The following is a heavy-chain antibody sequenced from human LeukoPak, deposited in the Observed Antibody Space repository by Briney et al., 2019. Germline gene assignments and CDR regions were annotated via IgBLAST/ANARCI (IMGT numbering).Heavy chain of an antibody. Sequence: SETLSLTCTVSGDSLSSSSYYWGWIRQPPGKGLEWIGTVYYSGSTYYKPSLNSRVTISIDTSKKQFSLKLTSVTAADTAVYYCARQLGGTTFDCWGQGTLVTVSS. CDR1: GDSLSSSSYY. CDR3: ARQLGGTTFDC. CDR2: VYYSGST. V-gene: IGHV4-39*01. J-gene: IGHJ4*02. D-gene: IGHD3-16*01.